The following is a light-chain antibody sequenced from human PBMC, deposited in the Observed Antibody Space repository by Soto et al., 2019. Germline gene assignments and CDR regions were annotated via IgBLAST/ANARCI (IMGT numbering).Light chain of an antibody. Sequence: EIVLTQSPGTLSVSPGERASLSCRASQSVSSSLLAWYQQKPGQAPRVLIYGATSRATGIPDRFSGSGSGTDFTLTISRLEPEDFAVYYCQQYSSSPVTFGGGTKVDIK. V-gene: IGKV3-20*01. CDR2: GAT. CDR1: QSVSSSL. J-gene: IGKJ4*01. CDR3: QQYSSSPVT.